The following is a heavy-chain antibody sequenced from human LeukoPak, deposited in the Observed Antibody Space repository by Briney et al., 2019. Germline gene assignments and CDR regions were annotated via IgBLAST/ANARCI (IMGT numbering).Heavy chain of an antibody. CDR2: IYYSGST. D-gene: IGHD5-12*01. J-gene: IGHJ6*03. V-gene: IGHV4-59*01. CDR3: ATHSPEWRYSGYYNFYYMDV. Sequence: SETLSLTCTVSGGSISSYYWSWIRQPPGKGLEWIGYIYYSGSTNYNPSLKSRVTISVDTSKNQFSLKLSSVTAEDTAVYFCATHSPEWRYSGYYNFYYMDVWGKGTTVTVSS. CDR1: GGSISSYY.